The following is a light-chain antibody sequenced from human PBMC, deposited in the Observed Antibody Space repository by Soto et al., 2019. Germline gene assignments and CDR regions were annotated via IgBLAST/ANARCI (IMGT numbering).Light chain of an antibody. CDR3: QQYGSSPQT. Sequence: PGERAPLSCSASQSVSSSYLAWYQQKPGQAPRLLIYGASSRATGIPDRFSGSGSGTDFTLTISRLEPEDFAVYYCQQYGSSPQTFGQGTKVDIK. CDR2: GAS. J-gene: IGKJ1*01. V-gene: IGKV3-20*01. CDR1: QSVSSSY.